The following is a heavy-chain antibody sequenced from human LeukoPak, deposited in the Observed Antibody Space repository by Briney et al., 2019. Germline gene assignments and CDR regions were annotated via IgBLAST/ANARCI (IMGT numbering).Heavy chain of an antibody. Sequence: GGSLRLSCAASGFTFSSYGMHWVRQAPGKGLEWVAFIRYDGSNKYYADSVKGRFTISRDNSKNTLYLQMNSLRAEDTAVYYCARDTTTLLAFDYWGQGTLVTVSS. D-gene: IGHD1-14*01. CDR2: IRYDGSNK. CDR3: ARDTTTLLAFDY. J-gene: IGHJ4*02. CDR1: GFTFSSYG. V-gene: IGHV3-30*02.